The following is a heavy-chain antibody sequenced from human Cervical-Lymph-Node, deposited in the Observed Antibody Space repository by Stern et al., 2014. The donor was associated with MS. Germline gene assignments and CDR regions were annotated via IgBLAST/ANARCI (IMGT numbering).Heavy chain of an antibody. CDR2: IDDTGRT. Sequence: QLQLQESGPGLVKPSETLSRTCTVSGGSISSSYYWGWIRQSSGKGLEWIGSIDDTGRTISTPSLKSRLPIPVETSNTQFSLKLSSGTAADTAVYYCVRQVTVRSRFDYWGQGTLVTVSS. V-gene: IGHV4-39*01. J-gene: IGHJ4*02. CDR3: VRQVTVRSRFDY. CDR1: GGSISSSYY. D-gene: IGHD4-11*01.